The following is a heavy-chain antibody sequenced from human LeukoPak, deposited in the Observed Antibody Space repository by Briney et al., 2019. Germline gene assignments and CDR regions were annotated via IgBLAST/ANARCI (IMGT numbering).Heavy chain of an antibody. CDR3: ARESITMVRGVIRDHNWFDP. CDR1: GYSISSGYY. J-gene: IGHJ5*02. Sequence: EASETLSLTCTVSGYSISSGYYWGWIRQPPGKGLEWIGSIYHSGSTYYNPSLKSRVTISVDTSKNQFSLKLSSVTAADTAVYYCARESITMVRGVIRDHNWFDPWGQGTLVTVSS. D-gene: IGHD3-10*01. V-gene: IGHV4-38-2*02. CDR2: IYHSGST.